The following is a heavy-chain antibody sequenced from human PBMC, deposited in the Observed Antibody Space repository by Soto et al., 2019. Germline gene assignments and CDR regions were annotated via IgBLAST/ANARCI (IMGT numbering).Heavy chain of an antibody. V-gene: IGHV3-23*01. CDR3: AKVSRAAVAGTADY. CDR1: GFTFSSYA. J-gene: IGHJ4*02. D-gene: IGHD6-19*01. CDR2: ISGSGGST. Sequence: VQLLESGGGLVQPGGSLRLSCAASGFTFSSYAMSWVRQAPGKGLEWVSAISGSGGSTYYADSVKGRFTISRDNSKNTLCLQMNSLRAEDTAVYYCAKVSRAAVAGTADYWGQGTLVTVSS.